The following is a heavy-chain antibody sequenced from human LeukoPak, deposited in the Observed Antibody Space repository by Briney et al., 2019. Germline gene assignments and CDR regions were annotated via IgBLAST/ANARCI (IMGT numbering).Heavy chain of an antibody. CDR2: TSSSSSYI. J-gene: IGHJ4*02. CDR3: AREDKQYQINY. D-gene: IGHD2-2*01. Sequence: GGSLRLSCAASGFTFSSYSMNWVRQAPGKGLEWVSSTSSSSSYIYYADSVKGRFTISRDNAKNSLYLQMNSLRAEDTAVYYCAREDKQYQINYWGQGTLVTVSS. V-gene: IGHV3-21*01. CDR1: GFTFSSYS.